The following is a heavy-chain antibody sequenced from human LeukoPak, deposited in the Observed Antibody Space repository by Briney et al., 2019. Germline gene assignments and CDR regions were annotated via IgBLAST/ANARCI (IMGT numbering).Heavy chain of an antibody. CDR2: INGSSSDT. CDR1: GFTFSDYY. V-gene: IGHV3-11*03. Sequence: PGGSLRLSCAASGFTFSDYYMTWIRQAPGRGLEWISYINGSSSDTKYADSVKGRFTISRDNAKNSVYLLMNSLRAEDTAVYYCGRRGTTYCTVDSCHPNWFDPWGQGTLVTVSS. CDR3: GRRGTTYCTVDSCHPNWFDP. J-gene: IGHJ5*02. D-gene: IGHD2-15*01.